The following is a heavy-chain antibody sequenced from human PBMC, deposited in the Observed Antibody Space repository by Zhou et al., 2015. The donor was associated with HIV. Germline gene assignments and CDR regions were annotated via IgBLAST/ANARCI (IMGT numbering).Heavy chain of an antibody. CDR1: GGTFSSYG. J-gene: IGHJ4*02. V-gene: IGHV1-69*06. CDR2: IIALFGTA. Sequence: QVQLVQSGAEVKKPGSSVKVSCKASGGTFSSYGISWVRKAPGQGLEWMGGIIALFGTAKYAQKFQDRVTITADKSTSTAYMDVSSLRSEDTAVYYCATVAAAAAFDYWGQGTLVTVSS. CDR3: ATVAAAAAFDY. D-gene: IGHD6-25*01.